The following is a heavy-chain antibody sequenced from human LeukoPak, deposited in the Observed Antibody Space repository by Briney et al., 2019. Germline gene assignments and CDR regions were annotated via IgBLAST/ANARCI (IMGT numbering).Heavy chain of an antibody. J-gene: IGHJ4*02. CDR3: ARSSSSIAARHGY. CDR1: GYTFTGYY. CDR2: INPNSGGT. Sequence: ASVKVSCKASGYTFTGYYMHWVRQAPGRGLEWMGWINPNSGGTNYAQKFQGRVTMTRDTSISTAYMELSRLRSDDTAVYYCARSSSSIAARHGYWGQGTLVTVSS. V-gene: IGHV1-2*02. D-gene: IGHD6-6*01.